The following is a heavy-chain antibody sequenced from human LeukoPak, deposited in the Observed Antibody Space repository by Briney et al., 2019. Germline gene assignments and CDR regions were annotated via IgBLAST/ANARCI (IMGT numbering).Heavy chain of an antibody. D-gene: IGHD2-2*01. J-gene: IGHJ2*01. CDR2: ISSRSSYI. Sequence: GGSLRLSCAASGFTFSSYGMNWVRQAPGKGLEWVSSISSRSSYIYYADSVKGRFTISRDNAKNSLYLQMNSLRAEDTAVYYCARDAYCSTTSCKEYFDLWGRGTLVTVSS. CDR3: ARDAYCSTTSCKEYFDL. V-gene: IGHV3-21*01. CDR1: GFTFSSYG.